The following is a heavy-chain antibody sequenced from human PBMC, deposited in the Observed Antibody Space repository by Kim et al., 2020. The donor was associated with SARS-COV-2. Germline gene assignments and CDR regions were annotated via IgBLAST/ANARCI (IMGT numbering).Heavy chain of an antibody. CDR3: ARGKEQGAYGMDV. J-gene: IGHJ6*02. V-gene: IGHV4-34*01. Sequence: STPSVTSRVTISVDTHKNQFSLKLRSVTAADTAVYYCARGKEQGAYGMDVWGQGTTVTVSS. D-gene: IGHD1-26*01.